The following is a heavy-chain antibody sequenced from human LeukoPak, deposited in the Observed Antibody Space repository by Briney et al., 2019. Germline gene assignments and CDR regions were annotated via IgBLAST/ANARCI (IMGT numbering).Heavy chain of an antibody. V-gene: IGHV3-48*01. D-gene: IGHD3-22*01. CDR2: ISSSSSTI. CDR1: GFTLSSYS. CDR3: GRDSFTMNGCFDL. Sequence: PGGSLRLSCAASGFTLSSYSMNCVRQAPGKGLEWVSYISSSSSTIYSAASSKGGFPFSRANARTSLYLQMTILRARARAVFSWGRDSFTMNGCFDLWGRGTLVTVSS. J-gene: IGHJ2*01.